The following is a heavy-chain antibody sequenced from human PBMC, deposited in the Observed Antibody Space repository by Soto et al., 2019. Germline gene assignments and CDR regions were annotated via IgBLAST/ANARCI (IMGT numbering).Heavy chain of an antibody. V-gene: IGHV3-21*01. J-gene: IGHJ4*02. CDR2: ISSSSSYI. CDR3: ARALLFGVVMTVGY. CDR1: GFTFSSYS. D-gene: IGHD3-3*01. Sequence: LRLSCAASGFTFSSYSMNWVRQAPGKGLEWVSSISSSSSYIYYADSVKGRFTISRDNAKNSLYLQMNSLRAEDTAVYYCARALLFGVVMTVGYWGQGTLVTVSS.